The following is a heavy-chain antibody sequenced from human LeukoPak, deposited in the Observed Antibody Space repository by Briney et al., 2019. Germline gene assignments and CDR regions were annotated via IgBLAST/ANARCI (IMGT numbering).Heavy chain of an antibody. CDR3: VRPDSSGYNYVD. J-gene: IGHJ4*02. Sequence: PSETLSLTCTVSGGSISSYYWSWIRQPPGKGLEWIGYIYYSGSTNYNPSLKSRLTISVDTSKTQFSLKLSSVTAADTAVYYCVRPDSSGYNYVDWGQGTLVTVSS. V-gene: IGHV4-59*01. D-gene: IGHD3-22*01. CDR1: GGSISSYY. CDR2: IYYSGST.